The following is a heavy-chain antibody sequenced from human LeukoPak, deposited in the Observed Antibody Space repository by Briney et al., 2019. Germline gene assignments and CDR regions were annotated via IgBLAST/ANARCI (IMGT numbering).Heavy chain of an antibody. CDR3: ARVDSTSWFDY. J-gene: IGHJ4*02. CDR2: ISSSGGYT. CDR1: GFTFSDYY. V-gene: IGHV3-11*05. Sequence: PGGSLRLSCAASGFTFSDYYMIWIRKAPGKGLEWVSYISSSGGYTNYADSVKGRFTISRDNAKNSLYLQMNSLRVEDTAVYYCARVDSTSWFDYWGQGTLVTVSS. D-gene: IGHD6-13*01.